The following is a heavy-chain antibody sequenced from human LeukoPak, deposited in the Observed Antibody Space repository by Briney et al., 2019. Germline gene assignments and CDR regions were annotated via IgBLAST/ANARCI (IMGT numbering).Heavy chain of an antibody. J-gene: IGHJ4*02. CDR2: INSSGGST. Sequence: ASVKVSCKASGYTFTSYYMHWVRQAPGQGLEWMGIINSSGGSTSYAQKFQGRVTITADESTSTAYMELSSLRSEDTAVYYCARERAYCGGDCYSGWSGYFDYWGQGTLVTVSS. D-gene: IGHD2-21*02. CDR3: ARERAYCGGDCYSGWSGYFDY. CDR1: GYTFTSYY. V-gene: IGHV1-46*01.